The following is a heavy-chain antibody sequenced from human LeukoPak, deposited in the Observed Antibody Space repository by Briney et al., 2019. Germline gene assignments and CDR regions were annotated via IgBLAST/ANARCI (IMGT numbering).Heavy chain of an antibody. CDR3: ARAAGVAADWFDP. CDR1: GYTFKTYG. J-gene: IGHJ5*02. V-gene: IGHV1-18*01. D-gene: IGHD6-13*01. CDR2: ISPYNGDT. Sequence: ASVKVSCKTSGYTFKTYGISWVRQAPGQGLEWMGWISPYNGDTNYAQKVQGRVTMTTDTSTTTAYMEIGSLRSDDTAVYYCARAAGVAADWFDPWGQGTLVTVSS.